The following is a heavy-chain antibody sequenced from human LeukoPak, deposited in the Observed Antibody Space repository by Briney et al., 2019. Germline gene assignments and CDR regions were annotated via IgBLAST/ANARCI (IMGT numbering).Heavy chain of an antibody. D-gene: IGHD3-3*01. CDR2: ISYDGSYN. V-gene: IGHV3-30*04. Sequence: PGGSLRLSCAASGFTFSTYSMHWVRQAPGKGLEWVAVISYDGSYNFYADSVKGRFTISRDNSKNTLYLQMDSLRAEDTAIYYCAKDDTHYDFWSGYYHFDYWAREPWSPSPQ. CDR1: GFTFSTYS. CDR3: AKDDTHYDFWSGYYHFDY. J-gene: IGHJ4*02.